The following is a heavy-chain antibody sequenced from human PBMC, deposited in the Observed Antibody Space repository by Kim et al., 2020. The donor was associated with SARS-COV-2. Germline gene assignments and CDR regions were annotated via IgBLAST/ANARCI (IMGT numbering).Heavy chain of an antibody. J-gene: IGHJ6*02. Sequence: GGSLRLSCAASGFTFSSYAMHWVRQAPGKGLEWVAVISYDGSNKYYADSVKGRFTISRDNSKNTLYLQMNSLRAEDTAVYYCARDGVAAGVYYYYYGMDVWGQGTTVTVT. CDR1: GFTFSSYA. CDR2: ISYDGSNK. V-gene: IGHV3-30*04. CDR3: ARDGVAAGVYYYYYGMDV. D-gene: IGHD6-13*01.